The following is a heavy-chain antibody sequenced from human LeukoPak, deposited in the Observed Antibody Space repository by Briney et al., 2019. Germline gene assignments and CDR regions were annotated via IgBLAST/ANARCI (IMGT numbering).Heavy chain of an antibody. Sequence: PSETLSLTCTVSGGSISSYYWSWIRQPPGKGLEWIGYIYYSGSTNYNPSLKSRVTISVDTSKNQFSLKLSSVTAADTAVYYCASSRGNYYDSSGYYYEGYDAFDIWGQGTMVTVSS. CDR2: IYYSGST. V-gene: IGHV4-59*08. CDR1: GGSISSYY. D-gene: IGHD3-22*01. CDR3: ASSRGNYYDSSGYYYEGYDAFDI. J-gene: IGHJ3*02.